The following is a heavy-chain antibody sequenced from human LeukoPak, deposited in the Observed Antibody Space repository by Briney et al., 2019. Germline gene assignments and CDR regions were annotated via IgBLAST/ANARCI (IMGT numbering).Heavy chain of an antibody. V-gene: IGHV3-23*01. CDR2: ISDSGGST. D-gene: IGHD3-9*01. Sequence: GGSLRLSCAASGFTFSISAMSWVRQAPGKGLEWVSGISDSGGSTFYANSVKGRFTISRDNSKNILYLQMNSLRADDTAVYYCAKVSESNYDILTGYYTPYYFDYWGQGTLVTVSS. CDR3: AKVSESNYDILTGYYTPYYFDY. CDR1: GFTFSISA. J-gene: IGHJ4*02.